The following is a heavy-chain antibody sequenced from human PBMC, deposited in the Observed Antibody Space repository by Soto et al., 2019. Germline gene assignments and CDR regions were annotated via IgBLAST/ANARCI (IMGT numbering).Heavy chain of an antibody. D-gene: IGHD6-19*01. J-gene: IGHJ6*02. CDR2: IIPIFGTA. Sequence: QVQLMQSGAEVKMPGSSVKVSCKASGTSFSGYAVSWVRQAPGQGLEWMGGIIPIFGTANYAQKFQGRVTITADESTRTVYMELSSLRSEDTAVYYCARDNDMAVADHYYYYGMDVWGQGTTVTVSS. CDR3: ARDNDMAVADHYYYYGMDV. V-gene: IGHV1-69*12. CDR1: GTSFSGYA.